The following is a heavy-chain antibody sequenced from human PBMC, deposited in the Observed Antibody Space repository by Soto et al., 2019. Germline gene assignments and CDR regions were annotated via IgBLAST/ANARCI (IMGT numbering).Heavy chain of an antibody. V-gene: IGHV1-2*04. CDR3: ARDSAYSSSSDYYYGTDV. CDR2: INPNSGGT. J-gene: IGHJ6*02. Sequence: GASVKVSCKASGYTFTGYYMHWVRQAPGQGLEWMGWINPNSGGTNYAQKFQGWVTMTRDTSISTAYMELSRLRSDDTAVYYCARDSAYSSSSDYYYGTDVWGQGTTVTVSS. D-gene: IGHD6-6*01. CDR1: GYTFTGYY.